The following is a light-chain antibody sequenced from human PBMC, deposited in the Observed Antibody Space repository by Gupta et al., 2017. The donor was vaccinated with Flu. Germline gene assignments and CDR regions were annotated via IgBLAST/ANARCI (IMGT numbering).Light chain of an antibody. CDR2: KDP. CDR1: ALPKQY. Sequence: GDALPKQYAYWYQKKPGQAPVLVIYKDPERPPGIPERFSGSSSGTTVTLTISGVQAEDEADYYCQSADSSGTYWVFGGGTNLTVL. J-gene: IGLJ3*02. CDR3: QSADSSGTYWV. V-gene: IGLV3-25*03.